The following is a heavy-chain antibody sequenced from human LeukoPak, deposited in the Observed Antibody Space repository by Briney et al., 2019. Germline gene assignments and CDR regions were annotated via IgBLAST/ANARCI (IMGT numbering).Heavy chain of an antibody. CDR2: IFYSGNT. CDR1: GGYLSGYY. J-gene: IGHJ4*02. Sequence: SETLSLTCSVSGGYLSGYYWNWIRQPPGKGLEWIGYIFYSGNTDYNPSLQSRVTISMDTSKNQFSLRLNSVTAADTAVYYCARRVHSSSWSSYFDYWGQETLVTVSS. D-gene: IGHD6-13*01. V-gene: IGHV4-59*01. CDR3: ARRVHSSSWSSYFDY.